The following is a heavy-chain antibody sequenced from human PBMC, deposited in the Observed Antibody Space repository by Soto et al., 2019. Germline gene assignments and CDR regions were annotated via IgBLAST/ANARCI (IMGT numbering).Heavy chain of an antibody. V-gene: IGHV1-69*13. CDR2: IIPICGTA. D-gene: IGHD3-3*01. CDR1: GGTFSSYA. CDR3: ARDPHRITIFGVYMDV. Sequence: GASVKVSCKASGGTFSSYAISWVRQAPGQGLEWMGRIIPICGTANYAQKFQGRVTMTADESTSTVYMELSSLRSEDTAVYYCARDPHRITIFGVYMDVWGKGTTVTVSS. J-gene: IGHJ6*03.